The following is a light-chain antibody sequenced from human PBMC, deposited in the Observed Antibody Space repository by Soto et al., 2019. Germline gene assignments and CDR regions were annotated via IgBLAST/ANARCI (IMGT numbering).Light chain of an antibody. CDR2: DVS. Sequence: EIVLTQSPATLSVSLGDSATLSCRAGQGVTTNFAWYQQKSGQSPRLLIYDVSSRATGVPSMFSGTGSETDFTRTISGLQSEDSAIDFCQQYKNWPFSVGPGTRLEIK. CDR3: QQYKNWPFS. CDR1: QGVTTN. J-gene: IGKJ5*01. V-gene: IGKV3-15*01.